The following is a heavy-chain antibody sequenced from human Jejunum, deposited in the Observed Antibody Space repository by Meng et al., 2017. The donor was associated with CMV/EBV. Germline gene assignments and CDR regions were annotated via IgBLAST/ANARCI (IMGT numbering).Heavy chain of an antibody. Sequence: LNFSRYWMRWVRLAPGKGLEGVASIKQDGSEKEYADSVEGRFAITRDNAKNSVFLQMNSLRDEDTGVYYCTRDDYDDYEGPWFDPWGQGTQVTVSS. CDR2: IKQDGSEK. CDR1: LNFSRYW. V-gene: IGHV3-7*01. J-gene: IGHJ5*02. D-gene: IGHD4-17*01. CDR3: TRDDYDDYEGPWFDP.